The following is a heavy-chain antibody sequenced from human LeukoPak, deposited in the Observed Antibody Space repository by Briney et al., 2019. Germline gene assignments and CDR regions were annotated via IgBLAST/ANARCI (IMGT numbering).Heavy chain of an antibody. V-gene: IGHV3-48*03. J-gene: IGHJ4*02. CDR3: AKSGYNRFDY. D-gene: IGHD5-24*01. Sequence: GGSLRLSCAASGFTFSSYEMNWVRQAPGKGLEWVSYISSSGSTIYYADSVKGRFTISRDNSKNTLYLQMNSLRADDTAVYFCAKSGYNRFDYWGQGTLVTVSS. CDR1: GFTFSSYE. CDR2: ISSSGSTI.